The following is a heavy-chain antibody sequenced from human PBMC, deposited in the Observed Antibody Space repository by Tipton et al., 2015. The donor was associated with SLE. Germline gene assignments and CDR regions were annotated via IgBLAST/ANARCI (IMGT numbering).Heavy chain of an antibody. D-gene: IGHD3/OR15-3a*01. CDR2: SNYSGST. J-gene: IGHJ6*03. Sequence: GLVKPSETLSLTCAVYGGSLNGYFWSWIRQPPGKGLEWIGESNYSGSTSYNPSLKSRVTISTDTSKNQFSLRLSSVTAADTAVYYCARGLGTICRGILGLSRNSNHMDFWAKGTTVTVSS. CDR1: GGSLNGYF. CDR3: ARGLGTICRGILGLSRNSNHMDF. V-gene: IGHV4-34*01.